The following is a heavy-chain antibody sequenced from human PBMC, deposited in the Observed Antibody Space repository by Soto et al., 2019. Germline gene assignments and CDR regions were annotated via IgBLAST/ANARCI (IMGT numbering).Heavy chain of an antibody. V-gene: IGHV1-69*01. CDR3: ARSQGSSTSLEIYYYYYYGMDV. Sequence: QVQLVQSGAEVKKPGSSVKVPCKAPEGTFGSYAITWVRQPLGQGFNWLGGTTPIPGTANYAQKFQGRVTITADESTSTAYMELSSLRSEDTAVYYCARSQGSSTSLEIYYYYYYGMDVWGQGTTVTVSS. CDR2: TTPIPGTA. J-gene: IGHJ6*02. CDR1: EGTFGSYA. D-gene: IGHD2-2*01.